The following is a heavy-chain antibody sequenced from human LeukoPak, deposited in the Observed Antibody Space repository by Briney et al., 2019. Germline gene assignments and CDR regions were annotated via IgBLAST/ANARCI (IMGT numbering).Heavy chain of an antibody. CDR2: ISYDGSNK. D-gene: IGHD2-2*01. V-gene: IGHV3-30-3*01. CDR3: ASDIVVVPAGTFDY. CDR1: GFTFSSYA. J-gene: IGHJ4*02. Sequence: AGGSLRLSCAASGFTFSSYAMHWVRQAPGKGLEWVAVISYDGSNKYYADSVKGRFTISRDNSKNTLYLQMNSLRAEDTAVYYCASDIVVVPAGTFDYWGQGTLVTVSS.